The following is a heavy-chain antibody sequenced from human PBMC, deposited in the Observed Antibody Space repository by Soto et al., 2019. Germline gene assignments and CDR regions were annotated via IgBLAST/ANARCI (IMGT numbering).Heavy chain of an antibody. CDR3: ATDLGSTIAVAVPFDY. CDR2: FDPEDGET. J-gene: IGHJ4*02. Sequence: ASVKVSCKVSGYTLTELSMHWVRQAPGKGLEWMGGFDPEDGETIYAQKFQGRVTMTEDTSTDTAYMELSSLRSEDTAVYYCATDLGSTIAVAVPFDYWGQGTLVTVSS. D-gene: IGHD6-19*01. CDR1: GYTLTELS. V-gene: IGHV1-24*01.